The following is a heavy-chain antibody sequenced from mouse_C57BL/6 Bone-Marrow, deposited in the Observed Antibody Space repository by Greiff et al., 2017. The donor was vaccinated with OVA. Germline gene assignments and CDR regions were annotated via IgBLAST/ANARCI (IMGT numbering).Heavy chain of an antibody. Sequence: EVQLQQSGAELVRPGASVKLSCTASGFNIKDDYMHWVKQRPEQGLEWIGWIDPENGDTEYASKFQGKATITADTSSNTAYLQRSSLTSEDTAVYYCTTGGSGYSFAYWGQGTLVTVSA. CDR3: TTGGSGYSFAY. D-gene: IGHD3-2*02. V-gene: IGHV14-4*01. CDR2: IDPENGDT. CDR1: GFNIKDDY. J-gene: IGHJ3*01.